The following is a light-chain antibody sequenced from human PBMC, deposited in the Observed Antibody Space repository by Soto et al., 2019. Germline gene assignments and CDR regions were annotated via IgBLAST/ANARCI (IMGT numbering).Light chain of an antibody. CDR3: SSYTSSSTPV. Sequence: QSVLTQPACVSVSPGQSITISCTGTSSDVGGYHYVSWYQQHPGKAPKLMIYEVSNRPSGVSNRFSGSKSGNTDSLTISGLQAEDEADYYCSSYTSSSTPVFGTGTKVTVL. CDR2: EVS. CDR1: SSDVGGYHY. J-gene: IGLJ1*01. V-gene: IGLV2-14*01.